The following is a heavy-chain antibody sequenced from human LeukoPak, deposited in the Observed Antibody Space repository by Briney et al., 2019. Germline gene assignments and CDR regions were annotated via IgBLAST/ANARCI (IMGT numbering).Heavy chain of an antibody. J-gene: IGHJ5*02. CDR3: ARVAYSSSWYWFDP. Sequence: SVKVSCKASGGTFSSYAISWVRQAPGQGLEWMGRIIPILGIANYAQKFQGRVTITADKSTSTAYMELSSLRSEDTAVYYCARVAYSSSWYWFDPWGQGTLVTVSS. V-gene: IGHV1-69*04. CDR2: IIPILGIA. D-gene: IGHD6-13*01. CDR1: GGTFSSYA.